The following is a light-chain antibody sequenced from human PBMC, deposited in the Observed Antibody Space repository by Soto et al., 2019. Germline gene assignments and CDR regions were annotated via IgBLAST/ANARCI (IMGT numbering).Light chain of an antibody. V-gene: IGLV2-14*01. CDR1: SSDVGGYNY. CDR3: SSYTSSSTYV. Sequence: QSALTQPASGSGAPGQSITISCTGTSSDVGGYNYVSWYQQHPGKAPELMIYDVSNRPSGVSNRFSGSKSGNTASLTISGLQAEDEADYYCSSYTSSSTYVFGTGTKLTVL. J-gene: IGLJ1*01. CDR2: DVS.